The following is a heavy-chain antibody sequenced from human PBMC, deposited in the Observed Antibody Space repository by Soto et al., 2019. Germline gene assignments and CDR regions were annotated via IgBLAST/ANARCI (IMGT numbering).Heavy chain of an antibody. J-gene: IGHJ6*02. CDR2: IFHSGST. CDR1: GGSINSGDYY. CDR3: ARDRYYGSGTYYNFYSGMDV. V-gene: IGHV4-30-4*01. D-gene: IGHD3-10*01. Sequence: SVTLSITSPVSGGSINSGDYYWTREQKPPGKGLEWIGNIFHSGSTYYTPSLQSRVTISLDTSKNHFSLKLSSVTPADTAVYYCARDRYYGSGTYYNFYSGMDVWGQGTTVTSP.